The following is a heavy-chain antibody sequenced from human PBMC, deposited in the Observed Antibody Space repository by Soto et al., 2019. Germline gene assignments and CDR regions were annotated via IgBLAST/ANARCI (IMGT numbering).Heavy chain of an antibody. J-gene: IGHJ4*02. CDR3: ARGRGSSWYFDY. CDR1: GGSISTGDYF. Sequence: SETLSLTCTVSGGSISTGDYFWSWIRQPPGKGLEWIGYIYYTGSTSYNPSLRSRVTISGDTSKNEFSLKLSSVTAADTAVYYCARGRGSSWYFDYWGQGTLVTVSS. CDR2: IYYTGST. D-gene: IGHD6-13*01. V-gene: IGHV4-30-4*01.